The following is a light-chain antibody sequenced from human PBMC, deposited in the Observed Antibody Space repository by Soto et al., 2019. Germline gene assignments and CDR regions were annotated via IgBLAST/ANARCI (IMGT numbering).Light chain of an antibody. CDR3: QHYGGPFT. V-gene: IGKV3-20*01. CDR1: QSISSSY. CDR2: AAY. Sequence: EIVLTQSPGTPSLSPGESATLSCRASQSISSSYLAWYQQKPGQAPRLLISAAYSRASGIPGRFSGSGSGTDFTLNIRSQEPEDFGMYYCQHYGGPFTFGPGSKEDI. J-gene: IGKJ3*01.